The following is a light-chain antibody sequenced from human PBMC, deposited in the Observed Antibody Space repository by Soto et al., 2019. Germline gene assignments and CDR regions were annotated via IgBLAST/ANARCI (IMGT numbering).Light chain of an antibody. CDR1: QHILSN. CDR3: QQYNNWPIT. J-gene: IGKJ5*01. CDR2: GAS. V-gene: IGKV3-15*01. Sequence: EIVMTQSPATLSVSPGERATLSCRASQHILSNLAWYQQKPGQAPRLLIYGASTRATGIPARFSGSGSGTEFTFTISSLQSEDFEIYYCQQYNNWPITFGQGTRLEIK.